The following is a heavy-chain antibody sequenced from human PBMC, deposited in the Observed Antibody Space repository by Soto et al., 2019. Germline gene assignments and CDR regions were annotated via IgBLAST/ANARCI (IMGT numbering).Heavy chain of an antibody. Sequence: SETLSLTCTVSGGSIISSSYYWGWIRQPPGKGLEWIGSIYYSGSTYYNPSLKSRVTISVDTSKNQFSLKLSSVTAADTAVYYCARHPADCSSTSCYGLFDYWGQGTLVTVSS. D-gene: IGHD2-2*01. CDR3: ARHPADCSSTSCYGLFDY. J-gene: IGHJ4*02. CDR2: IYYSGST. CDR1: GGSIISSSYY. V-gene: IGHV4-39*01.